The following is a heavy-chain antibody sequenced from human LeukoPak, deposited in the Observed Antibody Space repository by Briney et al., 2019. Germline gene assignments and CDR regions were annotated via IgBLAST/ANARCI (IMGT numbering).Heavy chain of an antibody. J-gene: IGHJ6*02. V-gene: IGHV3-23*01. CDR1: GFTFSSYA. CDR2: ISGSGGST. CDR3: AKGGEGSYYYYGMDV. Sequence: PGGSLRLSRASSGFTFSSYAMSWVRQAPGKGLEWVSAISGSGGSTYYADSVKGRFTISRDNSKNTLYLQMNTLRAEDTAVFYCAKGGEGSYYYYGMDVWGQGTTVTVSS. D-gene: IGHD5-12*01.